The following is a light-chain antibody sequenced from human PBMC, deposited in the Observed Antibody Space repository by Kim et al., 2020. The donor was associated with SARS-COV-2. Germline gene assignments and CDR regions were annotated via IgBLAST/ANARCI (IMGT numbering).Light chain of an antibody. Sequence: ALSPGERAPLPCRASQSISSSLAWYQQKPGQAPRVLIYGASARATGIPARFSGSGSGTEFTLTISNVQSEDFAVYYCQQYAYWRAFGQGTRLEIK. J-gene: IGKJ5*01. V-gene: IGKV3-15*01. CDR1: QSISSS. CDR3: QQYAYWRA. CDR2: GAS.